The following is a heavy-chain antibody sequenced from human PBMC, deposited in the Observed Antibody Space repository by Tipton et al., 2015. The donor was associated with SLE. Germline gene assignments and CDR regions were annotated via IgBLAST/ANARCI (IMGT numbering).Heavy chain of an antibody. CDR1: GFNFRSHW. J-gene: IGHJ4*02. CDR3: ARGGDAGLDY. CDR2: MNSDGSNR. V-gene: IGHV3-74*01. Sequence: SLRLSCAASGFNFRSHWMHWVRQVPGKGLVWVSQMNSDGSNRFYSASVTGRFTISRDNAKNTVYLQMDSLRAEDTALYYCARGGDAGLDYWGLGTQVTVSS.